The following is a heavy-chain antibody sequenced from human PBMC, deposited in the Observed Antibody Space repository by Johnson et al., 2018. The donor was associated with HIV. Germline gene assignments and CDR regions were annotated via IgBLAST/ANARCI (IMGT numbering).Heavy chain of an antibody. CDR1: GFTFSTYG. CDR2: MWYDGSNK. V-gene: IGHV3-33*01. Sequence: QVQLVESGGGLVKPGGSLRLSCAASGFTFSTYGMHWVRQAPGKGLEWVAVMWYDGSNKYYADSVKGRFTISRDNSKNTLYLQMNSLRVDDTALYYCARDRSPTFIATAGRDGSDIWGQGTMVSVSS. J-gene: IGHJ3*02. CDR3: ARDRSPTFIATAGRDGSDI. D-gene: IGHD6-13*01.